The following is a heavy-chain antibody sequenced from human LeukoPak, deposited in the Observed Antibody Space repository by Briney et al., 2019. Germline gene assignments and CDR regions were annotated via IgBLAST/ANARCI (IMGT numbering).Heavy chain of an antibody. CDR2: ISAYNGNT. CDR3: AREGSSGWYDYFDY. Sequence: VASVKVSCKASGGTFSSYAISWVRQAPGQGLEWMGWISAYNGNTNYAQKLQGRVTMTTDTSTSTAYMELRSLRSDDTAVYYCAREGSSGWYDYFDYWGQGTLVTVSS. CDR1: GGTFSSYA. J-gene: IGHJ4*02. D-gene: IGHD6-19*01. V-gene: IGHV1-18*01.